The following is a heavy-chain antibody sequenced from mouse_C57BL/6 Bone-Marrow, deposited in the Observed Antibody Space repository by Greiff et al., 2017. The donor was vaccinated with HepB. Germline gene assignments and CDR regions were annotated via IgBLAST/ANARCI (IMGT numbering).Heavy chain of an antibody. V-gene: IGHV5-6*01. CDR1: GFTFSSYG. Sequence: EVKVVESGGDLVKPGGSLKLSCAASGFTFSSYGMSWVRQTPDKRLEWVATISSGGSYTYYPDSVKGRFTISRDNAKNTLYLQMSSLKSEDTAMYYCASPITTVVATGAMDYWGQGTSVTVSS. J-gene: IGHJ4*01. D-gene: IGHD1-1*01. CDR2: ISSGGSYT. CDR3: ASPITTVVATGAMDY.